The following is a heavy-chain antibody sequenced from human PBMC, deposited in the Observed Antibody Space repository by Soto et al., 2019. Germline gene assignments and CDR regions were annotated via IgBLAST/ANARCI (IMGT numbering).Heavy chain of an antibody. V-gene: IGHV3-21*01. CDR3: AREFIAAAGTRLYYYGMDV. Sequence: PGGSLRLSCAASGFTFSSYSMNWVRQAPGKGLEWVSSISSSSSYIYYADSVKGRFTISRDNAKNSLYLQMNSLRAEDTAVYYCAREFIAAAGTRLYYYGMDVWGQGTTVTVSS. J-gene: IGHJ6*02. CDR1: GFTFSSYS. CDR2: ISSSSSYI. D-gene: IGHD6-13*01.